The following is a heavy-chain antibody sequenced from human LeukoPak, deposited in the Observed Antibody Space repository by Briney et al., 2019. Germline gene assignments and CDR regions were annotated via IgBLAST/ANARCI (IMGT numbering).Heavy chain of an antibody. V-gene: IGHV3-15*01. Sequence: GGSLRLSCAASGFTFSNAWMSWVRQAPGKGLEWVGRIKSKTDGGTTDYAAPVKGRFTISRDDSKNTLYLQMNSLKTEDTAVYYCTTGDCSGGSCYWGCYYYYYMDVWGKGTTVTVSS. CDR2: IKSKTDGGTT. CDR3: TTGDCSGGSCYWGCYYYYYMDV. D-gene: IGHD2-15*01. J-gene: IGHJ6*03. CDR1: GFTFSNAW.